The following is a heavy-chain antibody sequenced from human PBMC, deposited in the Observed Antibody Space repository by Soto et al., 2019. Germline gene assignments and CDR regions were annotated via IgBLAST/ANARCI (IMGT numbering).Heavy chain of an antibody. J-gene: IGHJ3*02. CDR1: GYTFTSYD. V-gene: IGHV1-8*01. CDR2: MNPNSGNT. D-gene: IGHD5-12*01. CDR3: ARSARRRSRWLPSSDAFDI. Sequence: ASVKVSCKASGYTFTSYDINWVRQATGQGLEWTGWMNPNSGNTGYAQKCQGRVTMTRNTSISTAYMELSSLRSEDTAVYYCARSARRRSRWLPSSDAFDIWRQGTMVTVSS.